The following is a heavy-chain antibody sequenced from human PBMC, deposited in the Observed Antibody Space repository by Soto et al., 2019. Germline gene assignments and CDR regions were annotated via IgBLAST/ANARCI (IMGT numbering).Heavy chain of an antibody. J-gene: IGHJ4*02. CDR2: ISYDGSNK. V-gene: IGHV3-30*03. CDR1: GFTFSSYG. CDR3: ARGVVVPAAHSDY. Sequence: GGSLRLSCAASGFTFSSYGMHWVRQAPGKGLEWVAVISYDGSNKYYADSVKGRFTISRDNSKNTLYLQMNSLRAEDTAVYYCARGVVVPAAHSDYWGQGTLVTVSS. D-gene: IGHD2-2*01.